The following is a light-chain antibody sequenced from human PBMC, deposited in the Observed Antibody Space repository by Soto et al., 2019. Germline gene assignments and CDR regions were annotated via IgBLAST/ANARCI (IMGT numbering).Light chain of an antibody. CDR3: QQYYSTPWM. CDR2: WAS. J-gene: IGKJ1*01. V-gene: IGKV4-1*01. CDR1: QSVLYSSNNKNY. Sequence: DIVMTQSPDSLAVSLGERATINCKSSQSVLYSSNNKNYLAWYQQKPGQPPKLLIYWASTRESAVPDRFTDXXXXXXXXLTISSLQAEDVAVYYCQQYYSTPWMFGQGTKVEIK.